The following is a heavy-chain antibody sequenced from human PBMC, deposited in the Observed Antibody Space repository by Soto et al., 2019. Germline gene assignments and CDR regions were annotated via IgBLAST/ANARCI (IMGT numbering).Heavy chain of an antibody. CDR1: GFTFSSYG. J-gene: IGHJ1*01. CDR3: AKDTGPASGTVYGYFQH. D-gene: IGHD6-13*01. CDR2: ISYDGSNK. Sequence: PGGSLRLSCAASGFTFSSYGMHWVRQAPGKGLEWVAVISYDGSNKYYADSVKGRFTISRDNSKNTLYLQMNSLRAEDTAVYYCAKDTGPASGTVYGYFQHWGQGTLVTVS. V-gene: IGHV3-30*18.